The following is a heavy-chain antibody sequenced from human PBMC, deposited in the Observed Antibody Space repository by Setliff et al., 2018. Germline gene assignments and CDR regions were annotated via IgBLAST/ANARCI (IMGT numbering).Heavy chain of an antibody. D-gene: IGHD3-22*01. CDR2: ISPANGNT. V-gene: IGHV1-18*01. J-gene: IGHJ4*02. CDR3: VRGQGPRTVVAIPFDH. Sequence: ASVKVSCKASGYTLNNYAMNWVRQAPGQGLEWMGWISPANGNTNYIQRFQDRVTMTIDTSTSTIYMELTRLTTDDTALYYCVRGQGPRTVVAIPFDHWGQGTLVTVSS. CDR1: GYTLNNYA.